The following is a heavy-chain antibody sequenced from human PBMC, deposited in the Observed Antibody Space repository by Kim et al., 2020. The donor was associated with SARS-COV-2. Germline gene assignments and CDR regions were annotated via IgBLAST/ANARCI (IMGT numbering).Heavy chain of an antibody. CDR3: ARFPLAGYYYGMDV. Sequence: ASVKVSCKASGYTFTSYAMNWVRQAPGQGLEWMGWINTNTGNPIYAQGFTGRFVFSLDTSVTTAYLQISSLRAEDTAVYYCARFPLAGYYYGMDVWGQGTTVTVSS. CDR2: INTNTGNP. V-gene: IGHV7-4-1*02. D-gene: IGHD6-13*01. CDR1: GYTFTSYA. J-gene: IGHJ6*02.